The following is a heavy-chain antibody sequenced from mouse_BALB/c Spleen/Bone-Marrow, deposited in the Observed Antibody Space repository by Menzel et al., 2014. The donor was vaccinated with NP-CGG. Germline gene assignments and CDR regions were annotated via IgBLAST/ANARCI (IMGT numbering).Heavy chain of an antibody. Sequence: EVKLMESGPSLVKPSQTLSLTCSVTGDSITSGCWNWIRKFPGNKLEYMGYISYSGSTYYNPSLKSRISITRDTSKNXYYLQLNSVTTEDTATYYCARSYRYDWFAYWGQGTLVTVSA. CDR2: ISYSGST. V-gene: IGHV3-8*02. D-gene: IGHD2-14*01. CDR3: ARSYRYDWFAY. CDR1: GDSITSGC. J-gene: IGHJ3*01.